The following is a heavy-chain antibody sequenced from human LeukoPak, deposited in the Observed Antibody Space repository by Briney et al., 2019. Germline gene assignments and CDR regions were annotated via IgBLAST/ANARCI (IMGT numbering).Heavy chain of an antibody. D-gene: IGHD3-9*01. V-gene: IGHV5-10-1*01. Sequence: GESVKISCKGSGYSFTSYWISWVRQMPGKGLEWMGWIDASNFYTNYTPSFQGRVTISADKSISTAYLQWSSLKASDTAMYYCARLPKSTIYHGGLDYWGQGTLVTVSS. J-gene: IGHJ4*02. CDR2: IDASNFYT. CDR3: ARLPKSTIYHGGLDY. CDR1: GYSFTSYW.